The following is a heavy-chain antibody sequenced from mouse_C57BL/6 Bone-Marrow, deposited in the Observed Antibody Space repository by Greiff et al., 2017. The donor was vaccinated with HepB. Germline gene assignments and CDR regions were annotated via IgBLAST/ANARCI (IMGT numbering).Heavy chain of an antibody. J-gene: IGHJ3*01. CDR3: ARRGFAY. V-gene: IGHV1-85*01. CDR1: GYTFTSYD. Sequence: QVQLQHSGPELVKPGASVKLSCKASGYTFTSYDINWVKQRPGQGLEWIGCIYPRDGSTKYNEKFKGKSTLTVDTSSSTAYMELHSLTSEDSAVYFCARRGFAYWGQGTRVTVSA. CDR2: IYPRDGST.